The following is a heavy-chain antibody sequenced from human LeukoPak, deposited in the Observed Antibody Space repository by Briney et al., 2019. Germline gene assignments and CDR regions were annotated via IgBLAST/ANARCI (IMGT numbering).Heavy chain of an antibody. CDR3: ARLDSYYYDSSGYWGAFDI. Sequence: SETLSLTCGVSGGSISGTNWWSWVRQPPGQGLEWIGEISLAGQTNYNPSLNGRVTMSLDKSSNQLSLHLTSVTAAGTAVYYCARLDSYYYDSSGYWGAFDIWGQGTMVTVSS. V-gene: IGHV4/OR15-8*02. J-gene: IGHJ3*02. CDR1: GGSISGTNW. CDR2: ISLAGQT. D-gene: IGHD3-22*01.